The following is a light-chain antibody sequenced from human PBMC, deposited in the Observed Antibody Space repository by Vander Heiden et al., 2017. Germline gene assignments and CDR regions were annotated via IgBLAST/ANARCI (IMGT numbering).Light chain of an antibody. Sequence: SSELTQDPAVSVAWGQTVRITGQGDSLLSHYASWDQQKPGKAPEPVIYGKHNRPPGSPDRFSCSTSGNTASFTITGAQAEDEDDYYCNSRESSGNHRVVFGGGTKLTVL. CDR1: SLLSHY. V-gene: IGLV3-19*01. J-gene: IGLJ2*01. CDR2: GKH. CDR3: NSRESSGNHRVV.